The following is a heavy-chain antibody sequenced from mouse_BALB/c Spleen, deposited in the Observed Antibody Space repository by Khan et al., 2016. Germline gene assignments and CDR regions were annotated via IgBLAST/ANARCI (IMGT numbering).Heavy chain of an antibody. CDR2: ISYDGSN. D-gene: IGHD1-1*01. J-gene: IGHJ2*01. V-gene: IGHV3-6*02. CDR3: AITTVVADY. Sequence: EVQLQESGPGLVKPSQSLSLTCSVTGYSITSGYYWNWIRQFPGNKLEWMGYISYDGSNNYNPSLKNRISITRDTSKNQFFLKLNSVTTEDTATYYCAITTVVADYWGQGITLTVSS. CDR1: GYSITSGYY.